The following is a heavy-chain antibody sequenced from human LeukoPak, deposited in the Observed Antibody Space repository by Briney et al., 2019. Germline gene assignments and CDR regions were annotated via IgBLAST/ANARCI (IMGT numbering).Heavy chain of an antibody. Sequence: SSQTLSLTCTVSGGSISSGSYYWSWIRQPAGKGLEWIGRIYTSGSTNYNPSLKSRVTISVDTSKNQFSPKLSSVTAADTAVYYCARSRIVVVSYYYMDVWGKGTTVTVSS. CDR3: ARSRIVVVSYYYMDV. CDR1: GGSISSGSYY. J-gene: IGHJ6*03. CDR2: IYTSGST. D-gene: IGHD3-22*01. V-gene: IGHV4-61*02.